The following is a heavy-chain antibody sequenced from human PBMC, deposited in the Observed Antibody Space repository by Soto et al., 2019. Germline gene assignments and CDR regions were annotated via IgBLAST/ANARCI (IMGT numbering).Heavy chain of an antibody. J-gene: IGHJ4*02. D-gene: IGHD5-12*01. Sequence: QVQLQESGPGLVKPSGTLSLTCAVSGGSISSSNWWSWVRQPPGKGLEWIGEIYHSGSTNYNPSLKSRVTISVDKSKNQFSLKLSSVSVADTAVYHCASRYSGYDFGFDYWGPGNLVTDSS. CDR3: ASRYSGYDFGFDY. V-gene: IGHV4-4*02. CDR1: GGSISSSNW. CDR2: IYHSGST.